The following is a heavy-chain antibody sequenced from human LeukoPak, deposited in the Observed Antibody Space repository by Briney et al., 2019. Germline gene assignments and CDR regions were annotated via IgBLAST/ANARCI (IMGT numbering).Heavy chain of an antibody. CDR2: ISYDGSNK. CDR3: VKEGNYYFDC. J-gene: IGHJ4*02. Sequence: GGSLRLSCAASGFTFSSYAMHWVRQAPGKGLEWVAVISYDGSNKYYADSVKGRFTISRDNSKNTLYVQMNSLRAEDTAVYYCVKEGNYYFDCWGQGTLVTVSS. V-gene: IGHV3-30-3*01. CDR1: GFTFSSYA.